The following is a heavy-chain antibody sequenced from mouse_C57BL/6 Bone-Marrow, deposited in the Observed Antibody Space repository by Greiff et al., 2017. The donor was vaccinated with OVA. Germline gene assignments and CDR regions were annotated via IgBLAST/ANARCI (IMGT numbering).Heavy chain of an antibody. V-gene: IGHV1-4*01. CDR2: INPSSGYT. J-gene: IGHJ4*01. D-gene: IGHD1-1*01. CDR3: EREDDFYD. Sequence: QVHLQQPGAELVRPGASVKLSCKASGYTFTSYSMHWVKQRPGQGLEWIGYINPSSGYTKYNQKFKDKATVTADKSSSTAYMHLSSLTSADSAVYYGEREDDFYDWGQGTSVTVSS. CDR1: GYTFTSYS.